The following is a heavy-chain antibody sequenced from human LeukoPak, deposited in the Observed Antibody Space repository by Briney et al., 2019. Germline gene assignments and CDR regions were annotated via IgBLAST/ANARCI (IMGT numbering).Heavy chain of an antibody. Sequence: SETLSLTCTVSGGSISSSSYYWGWIRQPPGKGLEWIGSIYYSGSTYYNPSLKSRVTISVDTSKNQFSLKLSSVTDADTAVYYCASSGYSYGLIPDNWFDPWGQGTLVTVSS. CDR1: GGSISSSSYY. D-gene: IGHD5-18*01. CDR3: ASSGYSYGLIPDNWFDP. V-gene: IGHV4-39*01. J-gene: IGHJ5*02. CDR2: IYYSGST.